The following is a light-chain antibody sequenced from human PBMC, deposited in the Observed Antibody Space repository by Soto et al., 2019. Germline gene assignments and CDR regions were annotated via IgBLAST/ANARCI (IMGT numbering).Light chain of an antibody. J-gene: IGKJ1*01. CDR3: LQHNSYPQT. CDR1: QSVSSSY. CDR2: GAS. V-gene: IGKV3-20*01. Sequence: EIVLTQSPGTLSLSPGERATLSCRASQSVSSSYLAWYQQKPGQAPRLLIYGASSRATGIPDRFSGSGSGTEFTLTISSLQPEDFATYYCLQHNSYPQTFGQGTKVEIK.